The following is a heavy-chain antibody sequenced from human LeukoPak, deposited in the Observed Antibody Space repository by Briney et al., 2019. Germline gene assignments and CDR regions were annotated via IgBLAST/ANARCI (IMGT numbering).Heavy chain of an antibody. CDR3: ANSYYYGAGRPSVDDY. CDR2: IIPILGIT. Sequence: SVKVSCKASGGTFSSYVISWVRQAPGQGLEWMGRIIPILGITNYAQKFQGRVTITADKSTSTAYMELSSLRSEDTAAYYCANSYYYGAGRPSVDDYWGQGTLVTVSS. J-gene: IGHJ4*02. CDR1: GGTFSSYV. V-gene: IGHV1-69*04. D-gene: IGHD3-10*01.